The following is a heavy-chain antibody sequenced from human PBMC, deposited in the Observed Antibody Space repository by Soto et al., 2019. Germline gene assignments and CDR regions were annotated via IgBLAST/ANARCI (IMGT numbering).Heavy chain of an antibody. Sequence: QVQLVQSGAEVKKPGASVKVSCKASGYTFTSYGTSWVRQAPGQGLEWMGWISAYNGNRNYAQKLQGRVTMTADTPTSTAYMELWSLRSDDTAVYYCARADMSLVWFDPWGKGTLVTVSS. V-gene: IGHV1-18*01. J-gene: IGHJ5*02. CDR1: GYTFTSYG. CDR2: ISAYNGNR. CDR3: ARADMSLVWFDP. D-gene: IGHD2-15*01.